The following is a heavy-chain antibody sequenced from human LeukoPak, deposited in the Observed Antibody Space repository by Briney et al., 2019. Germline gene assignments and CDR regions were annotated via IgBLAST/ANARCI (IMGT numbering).Heavy chain of an antibody. CDR1: GGSMHSYH. Sequence: PSETLSLTCTVSGGSMHSYHWSWIRQPPGKGLEWIGQIYYSGSTYYNPSLKSRVTISVDTSKSQFSLKLSSVTAADTAVYYCARTPASFDIWGQGTMVTVSS. CDR3: ARTPASFDI. J-gene: IGHJ3*02. CDR2: IYYSGST. V-gene: IGHV4-59*01.